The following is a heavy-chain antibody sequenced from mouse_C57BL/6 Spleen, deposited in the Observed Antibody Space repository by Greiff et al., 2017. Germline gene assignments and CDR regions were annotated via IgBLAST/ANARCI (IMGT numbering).Heavy chain of an antibody. D-gene: IGHD2-3*01. CDR1: GYTFTSYW. J-gene: IGHJ2*01. CDR3: ARDDGYCNFDY. CDR2: IDPSDSDT. V-gene: IGHV1-52*01. Sequence: VQLQQPGAELVRPGSSVKLSCKASGYTFTSYWMHWVKQRPIQGLEWIGNIDPSDSDTHYNQKFKDKATLTVDKSSSTAYMQLSSLTSEDSAVYYCARDDGYCNFDYWGQGTTLTVSS.